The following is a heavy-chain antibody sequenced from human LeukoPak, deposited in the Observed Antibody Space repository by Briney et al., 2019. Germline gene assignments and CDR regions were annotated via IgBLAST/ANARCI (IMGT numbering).Heavy chain of an antibody. V-gene: IGHV3-48*01. CDR1: GFTFSSYG. J-gene: IGHJ4*02. CDR2: ISSSSSTI. D-gene: IGHD3-22*01. Sequence: GGSLRLSCAASGFTFSSYGMTSVRQAPGKGLKWVSYISSSSSTIYYADSVKGRFTISRDNAKNSLYLQMNSLRAEDTAVYYCARDNVYDSSAYWGQGTLVTVSS. CDR3: ARDNVYDSSAY.